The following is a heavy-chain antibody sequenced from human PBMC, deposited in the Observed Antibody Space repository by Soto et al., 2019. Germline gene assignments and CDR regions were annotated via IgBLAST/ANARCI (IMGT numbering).Heavy chain of an antibody. J-gene: IGHJ3*02. CDR2: IRSKAYGETR. CDR3: ARDVGVRSFDI. Sequence: HPGGSLRLSCTTSGFNFGDFAMSWFRQAPGKGLEWVGFIRSKAYGETREYAASVKGRFTTSRDDSKSIAYLQMNSLKIEDTAIYYCARDVGVRSFDIWGQGTMVTISS. V-gene: IGHV3-49*03. CDR1: GFNFGDFA. D-gene: IGHD6-6*01.